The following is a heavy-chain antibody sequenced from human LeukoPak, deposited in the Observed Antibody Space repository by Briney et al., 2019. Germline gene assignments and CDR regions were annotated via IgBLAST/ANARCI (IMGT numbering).Heavy chain of an antibody. CDR2: IYPGDSDT. Sequence: GESLKISCKGPGYSFTSYWIGWVRQMPGKGLEWMGIIYPGDSDTRYSPSFQGQVTISADKSISTAYLQWSSLKASDTAMYYCARAPDLDIVVVYDAFDIWGQGTMVTVSS. V-gene: IGHV5-51*01. CDR1: GYSFTSYW. D-gene: IGHD2-2*01. CDR3: ARAPDLDIVVVYDAFDI. J-gene: IGHJ3*02.